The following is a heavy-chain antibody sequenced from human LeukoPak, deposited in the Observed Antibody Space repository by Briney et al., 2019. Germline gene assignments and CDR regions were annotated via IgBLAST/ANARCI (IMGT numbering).Heavy chain of an antibody. CDR2: IYYSGST. Sequence: SETLSLTCSVASGFTSSSYCMYIGQPPGKGLEWIGYIYYSGSTNYNPSLKSRVTISVDTSKNQFSLKLSSVTAADTAVYYCARHHDPVHAYYNHSSCYPYIHYWGQGTLVTVSS. J-gene: IGHJ4*02. D-gene: IGHD3-22*01. CDR1: SGFTSSSY. CDR3: ARHHDPVHAYYNHSSCYPYIHY. V-gene: IGHV4-59*08.